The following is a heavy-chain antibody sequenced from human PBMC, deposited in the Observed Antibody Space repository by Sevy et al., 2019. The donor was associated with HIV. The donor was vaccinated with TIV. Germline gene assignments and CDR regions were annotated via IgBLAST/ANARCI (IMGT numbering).Heavy chain of an antibody. CDR3: AREGGGITFGGVITHFDY. D-gene: IGHD3-16*02. V-gene: IGHV3-11*01. CDR2: ISSSGSTI. J-gene: IGHJ4*02. CDR1: GFTFSDYY. Sequence: GGSLRLSCAASGFTFSDYYMSWIRQAPGKGLEWVSYISSSGSTIYYEDSVKGRFTISRGNAKNSLYLQMNSLRAEDTAVYYCAREGGGITFGGVITHFDYWGQGTLVTVSS.